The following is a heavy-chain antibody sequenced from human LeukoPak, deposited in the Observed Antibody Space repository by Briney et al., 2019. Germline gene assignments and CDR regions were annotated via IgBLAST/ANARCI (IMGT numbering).Heavy chain of an antibody. CDR3: ARDILLYSSSRGY. CDR2: ISSSGSTI. Sequence: GGSLRLSCAASGFTFSSYEMNWVRQAPGKGLEWVSYISSSGSTIYYADSVKGRFTISRDNAKNSLYLQMNSLRAEDTAVYYCARDILLYSSSRGYWGQGTLVTVSS. V-gene: IGHV3-48*03. J-gene: IGHJ4*02. D-gene: IGHD6-13*01. CDR1: GFTFSSYE.